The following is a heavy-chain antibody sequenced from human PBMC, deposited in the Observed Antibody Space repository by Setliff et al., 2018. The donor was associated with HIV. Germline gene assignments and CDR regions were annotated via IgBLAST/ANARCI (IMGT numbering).Heavy chain of an antibody. J-gene: IGHJ6*02. V-gene: IGHV4-61*09. CDR1: GGSISSGSYY. D-gene: IGHD3-10*01. CDR2: IYTSGST. Sequence: LSLTCTVSGGSISSGSYYWSWIRQPAGKGLEWIGHIYTSGSTNYNPSLKSRVTISVDTSKNQLSLNLTSVTAADTAVYYCARVETTVRGATYAMDVWGQGTTVTVSS. CDR3: ARVETTVRGATYAMDV.